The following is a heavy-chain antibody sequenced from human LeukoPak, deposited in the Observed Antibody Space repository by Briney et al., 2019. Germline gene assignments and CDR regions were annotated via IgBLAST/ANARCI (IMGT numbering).Heavy chain of an antibody. D-gene: IGHD4-23*01. CDR1: GFTFSSYA. J-gene: IGHJ4*02. Sequence: PGGSLRLSCAASGFTFSSYAMHWVRQAPGKGLEWVAVISHDGSNKYYADSVKGRFTISRDNSKNTLYLQMNSLRAEDTAVYYCARDTAVSDFDYWGRGTLVIVSS. V-gene: IGHV3-30*04. CDR2: ISHDGSNK. CDR3: ARDTAVSDFDY.